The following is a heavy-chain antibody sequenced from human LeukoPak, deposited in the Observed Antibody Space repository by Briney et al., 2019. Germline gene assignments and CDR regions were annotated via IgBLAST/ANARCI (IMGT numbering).Heavy chain of an antibody. CDR2: IKYDGSLE. CDR1: GFTFSGYG. V-gene: IGHV3-33*05. Sequence: GGSLRLSCAASGFTFSGYGMHWVRQAPGKGLRWVAGIKYDGSLELYVESVKGRFTISRDNSKTTLYLQMNSLRAEDTAVYYCARDPDTSGHYSWFDPWGQGTLVTVSS. CDR3: ARDPDTSGHYSWFDP. D-gene: IGHD3-22*01. J-gene: IGHJ5*02.